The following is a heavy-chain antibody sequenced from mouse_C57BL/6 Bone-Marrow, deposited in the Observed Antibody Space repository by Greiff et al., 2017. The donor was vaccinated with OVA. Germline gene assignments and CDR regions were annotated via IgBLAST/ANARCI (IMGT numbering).Heavy chain of an antibody. CDR2: IDPSDSYT. V-gene: IGHV1-69*01. J-gene: IGHJ3*01. CDR3: ARRGYYGSFAWFAY. D-gene: IGHD1-1*01. Sequence: QVQLQQPGAELVMPGASVKLSCKASGYTFTSYWMHWVKQRPGQGLEWIGEIDPSDSYTNYNQKFKGKSTLTVDKSSSTAYMQLSSLTSEDSAVYYCARRGYYGSFAWFAYWCQGTLVTVSA. CDR1: GYTFTSYW.